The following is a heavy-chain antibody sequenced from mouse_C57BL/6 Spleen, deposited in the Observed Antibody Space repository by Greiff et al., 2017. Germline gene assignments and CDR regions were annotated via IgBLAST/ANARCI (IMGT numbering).Heavy chain of an antibody. CDR3: ARSPTGASWFAY. CDR1: GFTFTDYY. D-gene: IGHD4-1*01. Sequence: EVKLMESGGGLVQPGGSLSLSCAASGFTFTDYYMSWVRQPPGKALEWLGFIRNKANGYTTEYSASVKGRFTISRDNSQSILYLQMNALRAEDSATYYCARSPTGASWFAYWGQGTLVTVSA. CDR2: IRNKANGYTT. J-gene: IGHJ3*01. V-gene: IGHV7-3*01.